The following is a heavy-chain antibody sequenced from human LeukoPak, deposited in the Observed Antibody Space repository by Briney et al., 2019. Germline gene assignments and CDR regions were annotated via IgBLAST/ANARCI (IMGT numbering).Heavy chain of an antibody. CDR2: INTYNEKT. J-gene: IGHJ6*03. Sequence: ASVKVSCKASGYTFTSYGINWVRQAPGQGLEWMGWINTYNEKTNYAQKFQGRVTMTTDTSTSTAYMDLRSLRSDDTAVYYCARVGAPFYYYYIDVWGKGTTVTVSS. V-gene: IGHV1-18*01. CDR1: GYTFTSYG. D-gene: IGHD1-26*01. CDR3: ARVGAPFYYYYIDV.